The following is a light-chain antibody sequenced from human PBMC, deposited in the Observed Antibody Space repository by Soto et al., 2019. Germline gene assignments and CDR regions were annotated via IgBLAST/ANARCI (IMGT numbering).Light chain of an antibody. CDR1: SGSIASNY. V-gene: IGLV6-57*04. CDR2: EDN. CDR3: QSYDSGVV. Sequence: NFMLTQPHSVSESPGKTVTISCTSSSGSIASNYVQWYQQRPGSAPTTVIYEDNQRPSGVPDRFSGSIDSSSNSASLTISGLKTEDEADYYCQSYDSGVVFGGGTKLTVL. J-gene: IGLJ2*01.